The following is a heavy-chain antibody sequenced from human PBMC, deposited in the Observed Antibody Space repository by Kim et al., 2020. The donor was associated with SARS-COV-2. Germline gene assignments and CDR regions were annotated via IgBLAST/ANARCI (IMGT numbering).Heavy chain of an antibody. CDR3: TRACRYYDSSGYRNEYYFDY. J-gene: IGHJ4*02. D-gene: IGHD3-22*01. V-gene: IGHV3-49*03. CDR2: IRSKAYGGTT. Sequence: GSLRLSCTASGFTFGDYAMSWFRQAPGKGLEWVGFIRSKAYGGTTEYAASVKGRFTISRDDSKSIAYLQMNSLKTEDTAVYYCTRACRYYDSSGYRNEYYFDYWGQGTLVTVSS. CDR1: GFTFGDYA.